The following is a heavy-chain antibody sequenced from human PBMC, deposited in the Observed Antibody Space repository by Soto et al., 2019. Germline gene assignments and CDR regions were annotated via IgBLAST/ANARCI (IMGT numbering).Heavy chain of an antibody. CDR1: GISINSTNYY. D-gene: IGHD6-25*01. Sequence: SETLSLTCTVSGISINSTNYYWGWIRQPPGKGLEWIGSILYSGTTYFNPSLKSRVTLSVDTSKSQFSLKLNSVTAADTAVYYCARFGRRLSAPVFDYWGQGFLVTVSS. CDR2: ILYSGTT. J-gene: IGHJ4*02. V-gene: IGHV4-39*07. CDR3: ARFGRRLSAPVFDY.